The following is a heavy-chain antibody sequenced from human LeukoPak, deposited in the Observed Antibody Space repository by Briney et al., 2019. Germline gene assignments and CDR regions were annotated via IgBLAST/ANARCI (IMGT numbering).Heavy chain of an antibody. J-gene: IGHJ4*02. V-gene: IGHV3-23*01. Sequence: GGSLRLSCAASGFTFSSYAMSWVRQAPGKGLEWVSAISGSGGSTYYADSVKGRFTISRDNSKNTLYLQMNSLRAEDTAVYYCAKDFPFPRYCSGGSCYDIDYWGRGTLVTVSS. CDR2: ISGSGGST. CDR1: GFTFSSYA. D-gene: IGHD2-15*01. CDR3: AKDFPFPRYCSGGSCYDIDY.